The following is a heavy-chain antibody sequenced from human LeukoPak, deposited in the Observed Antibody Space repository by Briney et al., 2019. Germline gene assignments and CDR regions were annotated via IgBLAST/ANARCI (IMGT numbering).Heavy chain of an antibody. CDR3: ARLLRNIAAAVYFFDY. CDR1: GYSFSTYW. D-gene: IGHD6-13*01. CDR2: IYPGDSDT. Sequence: GESLKISCNGSGYSFSTYWIGWVRQMPGKGLEWMGIIYPGDSDTRYSPSFQGQVTISVDKSINTAYLQWSSLKASDTAMYYCARLLRNIAAAVYFFDYRGQGTLVTVSS. J-gene: IGHJ4*02. V-gene: IGHV5-51*01.